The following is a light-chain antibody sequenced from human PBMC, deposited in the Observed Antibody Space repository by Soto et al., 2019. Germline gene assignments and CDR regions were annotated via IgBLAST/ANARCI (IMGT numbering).Light chain of an antibody. CDR1: QSVSSSF. CDR3: QQYDTSPMIT. J-gene: IGKJ5*01. Sequence: EIVLTQSPGTLSLSPGERATLSCRASQSVSSSFLAWYQLKPGQAPRLLIYGASSRATGIPDRFSGSGSGTDFTLTISRLEPEDFALYYCQQYDTSPMITFGQGTRLEIK. CDR2: GAS. V-gene: IGKV3-20*01.